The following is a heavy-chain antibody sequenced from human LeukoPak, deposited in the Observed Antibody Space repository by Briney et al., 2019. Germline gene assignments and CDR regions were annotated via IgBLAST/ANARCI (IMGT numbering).Heavy chain of an antibody. CDR2: FDPEDGET. D-gene: IGHD3-10*01. Sequence: ASVKVSCKVSGYTLTELSMHWVRQAPGKGLERMGGFDPEDGETIYAQKFQGRVTMTEDTSTDTAYMELSSLRSEDTAVYYCALTAMVRTHWYFDLWGRGTLVTVSS. CDR3: ALTAMVRTHWYFDL. V-gene: IGHV1-24*01. CDR1: GYTLTELS. J-gene: IGHJ2*01.